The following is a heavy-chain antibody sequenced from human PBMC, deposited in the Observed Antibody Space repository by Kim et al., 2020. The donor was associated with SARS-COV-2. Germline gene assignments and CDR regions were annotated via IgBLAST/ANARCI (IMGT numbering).Heavy chain of an antibody. V-gene: IGHV4-59*09. CDR3: ARGDSGYDFEYYFDY. D-gene: IGHD5-12*01. Sequence: PSLMCRVTISVDTSKIQFSLKRSSVAAADTAVYYCARGDSGYDFEYYFDYWGQGTLVTVSS. J-gene: IGHJ4*02.